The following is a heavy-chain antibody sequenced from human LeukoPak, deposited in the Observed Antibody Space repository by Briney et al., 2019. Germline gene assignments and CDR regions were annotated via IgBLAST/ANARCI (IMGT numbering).Heavy chain of an antibody. V-gene: IGHV3-66*01. D-gene: IGHD3-22*01. CDR1: GFTVSSNY. CDR3: ARDHSGYYYDYYYYMDV. CDR2: IYSGGST. J-gene: IGHJ6*03. Sequence: GGSLRLSCAASGFTVSSNYMSWVRQAPGKGLEWVSVIYSGGSTYYADSVKGRFTISRDNSKNTLYLQMNSLRAEDTAVYYCARDHSGYYYDYYYYMDVWGKGTTVTISS.